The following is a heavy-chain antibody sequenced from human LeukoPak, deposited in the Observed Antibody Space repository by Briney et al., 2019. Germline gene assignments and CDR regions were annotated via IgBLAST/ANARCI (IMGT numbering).Heavy chain of an antibody. Sequence: GGSLRLSCAASGFTFSGFWMHWVRQAPGKGLVWVSCISFDGSDATYADSVKGRFTISRDNSKNTLYLQMNSLRAEDTAVYYCVRDGAVVTSGSYPWRYFQYWGQGTLVTVSS. V-gene: IGHV3-74*01. J-gene: IGHJ1*01. CDR2: ISFDGSDA. CDR1: GFTFSGFW. D-gene: IGHD3-10*01. CDR3: VRDGAVVTSGSYPWRYFQY.